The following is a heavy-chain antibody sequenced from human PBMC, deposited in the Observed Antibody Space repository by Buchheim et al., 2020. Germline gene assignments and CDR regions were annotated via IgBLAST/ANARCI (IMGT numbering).Heavy chain of an antibody. CDR1: GGSISSGSYY. CDR2: IYTSGST. CDR3: ARDDGCFDP. D-gene: IGHD5-24*01. Sequence: QVQLQESGPGLVKPSQTLSLTCTVSGGSISSGSYYWSWIRQPAGKGLEWIGRIYTSGSTNYNPSLKSRVTISVDTSKNQFSLKLSSVPAADAAVYYCARDDGCFDPGGQGTL. J-gene: IGHJ5*02. V-gene: IGHV4-61*02.